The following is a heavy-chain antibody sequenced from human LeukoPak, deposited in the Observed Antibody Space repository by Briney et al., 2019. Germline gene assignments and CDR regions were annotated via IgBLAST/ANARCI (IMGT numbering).Heavy chain of an antibody. CDR3: ARFRSGSSYYYYYMDV. D-gene: IGHD6-13*01. J-gene: IGHJ6*03. V-gene: IGHV3-7*01. CDR2: IKQDGSEK. CDR1: GFTFSSYW. Sequence: GGSLRLSCAASGFTFSSYWMSLVRQAPGKGLEWVANIKQDGSEKYFVGSVKGRITISRDNAKNSLYLQMISLRADDTAVYYCARFRSGSSYYYYYMDVWGKGTTVTVSS.